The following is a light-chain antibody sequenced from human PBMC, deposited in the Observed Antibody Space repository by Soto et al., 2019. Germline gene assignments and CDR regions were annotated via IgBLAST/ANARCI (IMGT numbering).Light chain of an antibody. V-gene: IGLV1-44*01. J-gene: IGLJ1*01. CDR1: SSNIGSNA. CDR3: AAWDDSLNGYV. CDR2: SNN. Sequence: QLVLTQPPSASGTPGQRVTISCSGGSSNIGSNAVNWYQQLPGTAPKVLIYSNNQRPSGVPDRFSASKSGTSASLAISGLQSEDEADYYCAAWDDSLNGYVFGTGTKLTVL.